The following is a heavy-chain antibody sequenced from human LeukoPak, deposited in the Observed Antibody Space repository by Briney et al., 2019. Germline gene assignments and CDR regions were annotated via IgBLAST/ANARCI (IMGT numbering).Heavy chain of an antibody. CDR2: IIPIFGTA. Sequence: ASVKVSCKASGYTFTSYGISWVRQAPGQGLEWMGGIIPIFGTANYAQKFQGRVTITADESTSTAYMELSSLRSEDTAVYYCARAGTYYYDSSGLIFDYWGQGTLVTVSS. CDR3: ARAGTYYYDSSGLIFDY. D-gene: IGHD3-22*01. V-gene: IGHV1-69*13. CDR1: GYTFTSYG. J-gene: IGHJ4*02.